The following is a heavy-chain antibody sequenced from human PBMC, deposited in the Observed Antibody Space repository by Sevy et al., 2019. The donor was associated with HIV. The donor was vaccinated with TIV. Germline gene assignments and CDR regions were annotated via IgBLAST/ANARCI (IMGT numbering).Heavy chain of an antibody. CDR1: GYTFTSYY. CDR2: INPSGGST. J-gene: IGHJ3*02. V-gene: IGHV1-46*01. Sequence: ASVKVSCKASGYTFTSYYMHCVRQAPGQGLEWMGIINPSGGSTSYAQKFQGRVTMTRDTSTSTVYMELSSLRSEDTAVYYCARGGYYDSSGYYQDAFDIWGQGTMVTVSS. D-gene: IGHD3-22*01. CDR3: ARGGYYDSSGYYQDAFDI.